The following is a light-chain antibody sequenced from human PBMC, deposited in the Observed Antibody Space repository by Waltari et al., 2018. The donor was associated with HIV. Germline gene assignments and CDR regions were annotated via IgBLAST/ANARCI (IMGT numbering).Light chain of an antibody. CDR2: TNS. J-gene: IGLJ3*02. CDR3: AVWDDSLTGRV. CDR1: NFNIGRTL. V-gene: IGLV1-47*01. Sequence: QSVLTQPPSASGTPGQRVTISCSGSNFNIGRTLVHWYQQFPGSAPKLLISTNSQRPSGVPDRFSGSKSGTSAALAISGLRSEDEADYYCAVWDDSLTGRVFGGGTKLTVL.